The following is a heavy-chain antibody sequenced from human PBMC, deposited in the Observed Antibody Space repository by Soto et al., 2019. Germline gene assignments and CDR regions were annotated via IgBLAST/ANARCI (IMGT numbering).Heavy chain of an antibody. CDR1: GVSISSGGYS. Sequence: SETLSLTYAVSGVSISSGGYSWSWIRQPPGKGLEWIGYIYHSGSTYYNPSLKSRVTISVDRSKNQFSLKLSSVTAADTAVYYCDRDSIGYGDHAFEYWGKGTLVTVS. D-gene: IGHD4-17*01. J-gene: IGHJ4*02. CDR2: IYHSGST. V-gene: IGHV4-30-2*01. CDR3: DRDSIGYGDHAFEY.